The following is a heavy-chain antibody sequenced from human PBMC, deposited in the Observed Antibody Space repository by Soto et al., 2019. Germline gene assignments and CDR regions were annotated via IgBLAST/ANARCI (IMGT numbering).Heavy chain of an antibody. CDR2: IYPGDSNT. V-gene: IGHV5-51*01. Sequence: GESLKISCKGSGYSFTSYWIGWVRQMPGKGLEWMGIIYPGDSNTRYSPSFQGQVTISADKSISTAYLQWSSLKASDTAMYYCASSYSSPDNYYYYGMDVWGQGTTVTVSS. D-gene: IGHD6-13*01. J-gene: IGHJ6*02. CDR1: GYSFTSYW. CDR3: ASSYSSPDNYYYYGMDV.